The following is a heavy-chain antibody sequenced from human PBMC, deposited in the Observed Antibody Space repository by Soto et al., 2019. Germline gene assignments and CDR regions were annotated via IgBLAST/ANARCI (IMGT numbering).Heavy chain of an antibody. V-gene: IGHV3-30*18. CDR1: GFTFSNYA. D-gene: IGHD6-13*01. J-gene: IGHJ4*02. CDR3: AKDGAIAAADYFFDY. CDR2: IASDGKDK. Sequence: QVQLVESGGGVVQPGRSLKLSCAASGFTFSNYAIHWVRQAPGKGLEWVAVIASDGKDKRYADSVKGRFTISRDNSKNRVYRQMNSLRGEDTAVYYCAKDGAIAAADYFFDYWGQGSLVTVSS.